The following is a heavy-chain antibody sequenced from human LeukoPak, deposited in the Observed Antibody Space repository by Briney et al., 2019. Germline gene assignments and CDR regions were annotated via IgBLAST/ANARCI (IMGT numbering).Heavy chain of an antibody. V-gene: IGHV4-34*01. Sequence: SGTLSLTCAVYGGSFNGYYWNWIRQPPGKGLEWIGEINPSRRTNYSPSLKSRVTMSVDTSKNQLSLKLSSVTAADTAVYYCARSLINDAFDIWGQGTMVTVSS. D-gene: IGHD3-16*01. CDR2: INPSRRT. CDR1: GGSFNGYY. CDR3: ARSLINDAFDI. J-gene: IGHJ3*02.